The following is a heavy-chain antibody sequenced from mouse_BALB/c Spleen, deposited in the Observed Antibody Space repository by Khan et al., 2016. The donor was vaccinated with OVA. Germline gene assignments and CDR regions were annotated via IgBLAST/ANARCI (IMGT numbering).Heavy chain of an antibody. Sequence: QVQLQQSGAELVKAGASVKMSCKASGYTFTSYWMHWVQQRLGQGLEWFAETNPTNGRTYYNEKFKSKATLTVDKSSSTAYMLLSSPTFEDSAVYYCARIKKIVATYFDYWGQGTTLTVSS. CDR3: ARIKKIVATYFDY. D-gene: IGHD1-1*01. V-gene: IGHV1S81*02. CDR2: TNPTNGRT. CDR1: GYTFTSYW. J-gene: IGHJ2*01.